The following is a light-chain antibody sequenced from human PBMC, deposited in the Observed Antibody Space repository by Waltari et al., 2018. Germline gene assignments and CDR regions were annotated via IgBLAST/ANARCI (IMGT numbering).Light chain of an antibody. Sequence: EIVMTQSPATLSVSPGQRATLSCRASESVSSNLAWSQQKPGQAPRLLISGASTRATGIPARFSGSGSGTEFTLTISSLQSEDFAVYYCQQYNNWPRTFGQGTKVEIK. J-gene: IGKJ1*01. CDR1: ESVSSN. V-gene: IGKV3-15*01. CDR3: QQYNNWPRT. CDR2: GAS.